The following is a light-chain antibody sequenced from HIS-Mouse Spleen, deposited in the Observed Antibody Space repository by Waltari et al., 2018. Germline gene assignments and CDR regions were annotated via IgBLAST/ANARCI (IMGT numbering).Light chain of an antibody. Sequence: EIVMTQSPATLSVSPGERATLSCRASQSVSSNLAWYQQKPGQAPRLLIYGASTRATGIPARFSGSGSGTEFTLTISSMQSEDFAVYYCQSADSSGTYWVFGGGTK. CDR3: QSADSSGTYWV. J-gene: IGKJ4*02. V-gene: IGKV3-15*01. CDR2: GAS. CDR1: QSVSSN.